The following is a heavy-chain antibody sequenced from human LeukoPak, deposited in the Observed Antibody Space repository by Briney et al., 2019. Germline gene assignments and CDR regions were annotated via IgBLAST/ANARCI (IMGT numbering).Heavy chain of an antibody. D-gene: IGHD2-2*01. CDR1: GFTFSSYG. V-gene: IGHV3-30*18. J-gene: IGHJ4*02. CDR3: AKDKRSTSWDYFDY. Sequence: GRSLRLSCAASGFTFSSYGMHWVRQAPGKGLEWVAVISYDGSNKYYADSVKGRFTISRDNSKNTLYLQMNSLRAEDTAMYYCAKDKRSTSWDYFDYWGQGTLVTVSS. CDR2: ISYDGSNK.